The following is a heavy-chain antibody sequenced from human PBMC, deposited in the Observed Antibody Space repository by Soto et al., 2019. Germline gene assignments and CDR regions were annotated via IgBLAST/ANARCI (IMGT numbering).Heavy chain of an antibody. CDR2: INSDGSST. CDR3: ARGMSAARDYYYYYMDV. J-gene: IGHJ6*03. CDR1: GFTFSSYW. D-gene: IGHD3-3*01. V-gene: IGHV3-74*01. Sequence: GGSLRLSCAASGFTFSSYWMHWVRQAPGKGLVWVSRINSDGSSTSYADSVKGRFTISRDNAKNTLYLQMNSLRAEDTAVYYCARGMSAARDYYYYYMDVWGKGTTVTVSS.